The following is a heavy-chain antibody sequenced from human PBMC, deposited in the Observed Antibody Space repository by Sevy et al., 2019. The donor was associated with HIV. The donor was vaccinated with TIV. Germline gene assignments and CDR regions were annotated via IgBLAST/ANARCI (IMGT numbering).Heavy chain of an antibody. J-gene: IGHJ6*02. CDR2: ISGSSETI. V-gene: IGHV3-48*02. CDR3: ARGLHIGVGAMDV. Sequence: GGSLRLSCAASGFTFSIYSMNWVRQAPGKGLEWISYISGSSETINYADSVKGSLTVSRDNAKNSLYLQMNSLRDEDTAVYYCARGLHIGVGAMDVWGQGTTVTVSS. CDR1: GFTFSIYS. D-gene: IGHD2-15*01.